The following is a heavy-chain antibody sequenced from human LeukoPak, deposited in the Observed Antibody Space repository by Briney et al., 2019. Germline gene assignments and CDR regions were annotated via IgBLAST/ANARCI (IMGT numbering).Heavy chain of an antibody. Sequence: GGSLRLSCAASKFSFSNYWMFWVRQAPGKGLVWVSRINSDGSTTYYADSVQGRFTISRDNAKNTLYLEMNRLRAEDTAVYYCTRDVAAAVMPCYYYGMGVWGQGTTVTVS. D-gene: IGHD2-21*01. J-gene: IGHJ6*01. CDR2: INSDGSTT. CDR1: KFSFSNYW. V-gene: IGHV3-74*01. CDR3: TRDVAAAVMPCYYYGMGV.